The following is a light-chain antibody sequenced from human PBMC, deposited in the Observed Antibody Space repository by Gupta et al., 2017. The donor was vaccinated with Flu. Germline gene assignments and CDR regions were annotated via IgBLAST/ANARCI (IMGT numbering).Light chain of an antibody. J-gene: IGLJ1*01. CDR2: RNN. CDR3: AAWDDSLSVRYV. V-gene: IGLV1-47*01. Sequence: QSVLTQPPSASGTPGQSVTISCSGSSSNIGSNYVYWYQQLPGTAPKLLIYRNNQRPSGVPDRFSGSKSGTSASLAISGLRSEDEADYYCAAWDDSLSVRYVFGTGTKVTVL. CDR1: SSNIGSNY.